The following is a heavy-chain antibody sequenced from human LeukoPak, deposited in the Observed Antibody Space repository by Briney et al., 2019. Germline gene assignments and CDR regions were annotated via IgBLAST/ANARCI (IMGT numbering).Heavy chain of an antibody. CDR1: GGSISSNL. J-gene: IGHJ4*02. CDR2: IYSSGST. V-gene: IGHV4-59*01. CDR3: ARCRDEFGDYGFDF. Sequence: SETLSLTCSVSGGSISSNLWSLIRQPPGKGLEWMGYIYSSGSTKYNPSLKSRVTISVDTSKNQFSLKLSSVTAADTAVYYCARCRDEFGDYGFDFWGQGNLVTVSS. D-gene: IGHD4-17*01.